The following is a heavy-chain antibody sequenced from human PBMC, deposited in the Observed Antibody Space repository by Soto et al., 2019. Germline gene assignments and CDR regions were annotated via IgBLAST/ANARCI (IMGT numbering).Heavy chain of an antibody. CDR3: ARYQLILPAHDFFYGSDV. CDR1: GFTLSMYS. Sequence: PGGSLRLSCEVSGFTLSMYSMTWVRQAPGKGLEWVAKIPQEGSDGHYVDSVKGRFTISRDNAKNSVYLQMNRLRAEDTAVYYCARYQLILPAHDFFYGSDVWGQGAKVTVSS. D-gene: IGHD2-21*02. CDR2: IPQEGSDG. J-gene: IGHJ6*02. V-gene: IGHV3-7*03.